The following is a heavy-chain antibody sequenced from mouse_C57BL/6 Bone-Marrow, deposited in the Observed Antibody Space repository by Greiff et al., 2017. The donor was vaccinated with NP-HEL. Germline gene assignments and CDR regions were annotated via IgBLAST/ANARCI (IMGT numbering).Heavy chain of an antibody. J-gene: IGHJ4*01. V-gene: IGHV5-17*01. D-gene: IGHD2-1*01. Sequence: EVQLVESGAGLVKPGASLKLSCTASGFTFSNYGMHWVRQTPEKGLEWVAYISSGNSDIYYADKLKGRFTISRDNANNTVFLQMTSLRSEDTAMYYCARIDGNYLYYYAMDYWGQGTSVTVSS. CDR2: ISSGNSDI. CDR1: GFTFSNYG. CDR3: ARIDGNYLYYYAMDY.